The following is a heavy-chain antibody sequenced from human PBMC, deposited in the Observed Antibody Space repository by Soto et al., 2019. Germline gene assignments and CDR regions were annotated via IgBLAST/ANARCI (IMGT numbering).Heavy chain of an antibody. CDR3: ARDSGCSGGSCYAPAPYGMDV. V-gene: IGHV3-48*03. CDR2: ISSSGSTI. D-gene: IGHD2-15*01. Sequence: EVQLVESGGGLVQPGGSLRLSCAASGFTFSSYEMNWVRQAPGKGLEWVSYISSSGSTIYYADSVKGRFTISRDNAKNSLYLQMNSLRAEDTAVYYCARDSGCSGGSCYAPAPYGMDVWGQGTTVTVSS. J-gene: IGHJ6*02. CDR1: GFTFSSYE.